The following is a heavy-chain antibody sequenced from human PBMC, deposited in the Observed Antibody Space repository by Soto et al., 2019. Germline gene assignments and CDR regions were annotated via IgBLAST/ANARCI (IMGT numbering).Heavy chain of an antibody. J-gene: IGHJ4*02. CDR2: ISWNSGSI. D-gene: IGHD2-15*01. CDR1: GFTFDDYA. V-gene: IGHV3-9*01. Sequence: SLRLSCAASGFTFDDYAMHWVRQAPGKGLEWVSGISWNSGSIGYADSVKGRFTISRDNAKNSLYLQMNSLRAEDTALYYCAKDHGLGGFDYWGQGTLVTAPQ. CDR3: AKDHGLGGFDY.